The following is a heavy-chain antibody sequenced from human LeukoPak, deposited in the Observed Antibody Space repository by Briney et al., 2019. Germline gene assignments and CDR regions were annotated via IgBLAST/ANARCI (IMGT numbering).Heavy chain of an antibody. CDR3: AREDDSSGYYLNYYYYYYMDV. Sequence: SETLSLTCAVYGGSFSGYYWSWTRQPPGKGLEWIGEINHSGSTNYNPSLKSRVTISVDTSKNQFSLKLSSVTAADTAVYYCAREDDSSGYYLNYYYYYYMDVWGKGTTVTVSS. CDR2: INHSGST. V-gene: IGHV4-34*01. D-gene: IGHD3-22*01. CDR1: GGSFSGYY. J-gene: IGHJ6*03.